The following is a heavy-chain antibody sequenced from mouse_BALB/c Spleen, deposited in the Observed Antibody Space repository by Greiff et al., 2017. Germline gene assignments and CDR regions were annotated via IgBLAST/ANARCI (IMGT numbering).Heavy chain of an antibody. CDR1: GFNIKDYY. D-gene: IGHD2-12*01. CDR3: NALREDYAMDY. CDR2: IDPENGDT. V-gene: IGHV14-4*02. Sequence: VQLQQSGAELVRSGASVKLSCTASGFNIKDYYMHWVKQRPEQGLEWIGWIDPENGDTEYAPKFQGKATMTADTSSNTAYLQLSSLTSEDTAVYYCNALREDYAMDYWGQGTSVTVSS. J-gene: IGHJ4*01.